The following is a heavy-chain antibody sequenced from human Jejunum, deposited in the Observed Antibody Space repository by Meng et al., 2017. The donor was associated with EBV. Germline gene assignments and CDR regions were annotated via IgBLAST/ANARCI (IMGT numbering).Heavy chain of an antibody. D-gene: IGHD2-2*01. Sequence: EVQVVGSGGGLIQPGGSLRFSCAASGFTVSSSYMSWVRQAPGKGLEWVSVIYGDGRTYYADSVKGRFTISRDSSKNTIYLQMNSLRVDDTALYYCARKYGGDYWGQGTLVTVFS. J-gene: IGHJ4*02. CDR2: IYGDGRT. CDR3: ARKYGGDY. V-gene: IGHV3-53*01. CDR1: GFTVSSSY.